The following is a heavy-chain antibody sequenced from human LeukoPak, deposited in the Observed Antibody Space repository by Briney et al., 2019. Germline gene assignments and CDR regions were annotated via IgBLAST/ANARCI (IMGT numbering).Heavy chain of an antibody. CDR2: ISYDGSNK. V-gene: IGHV3-30*03. CDR3: ARGTRASFDY. J-gene: IGHJ4*02. D-gene: IGHD2-2*01. CDR1: GFTFSSYG. Sequence: GGSLRLSCAASGFTFSSYGMHWVRQAPGKGLEWVAVISYDGSNKYYADSVKGRFTISRDNSKNTLYLQMNSLRAEDTAVYYCARGTRASFDYWGQGTLVTVSS.